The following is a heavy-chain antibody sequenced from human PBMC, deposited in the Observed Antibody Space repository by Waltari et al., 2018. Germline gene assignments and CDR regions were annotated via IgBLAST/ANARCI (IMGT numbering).Heavy chain of an antibody. D-gene: IGHD2-15*01. CDR2: FYWNDDK. CDR1: GFSLSTSGVG. Sequence: QITLKESGPTLVKPTQTLTLTCTFSGFSLSTSGVGVGWIRQPPGKALEWLALFYWNDDKRYSPSLKSRLTITKDTSKNQVVLTMTNMDPVDTATYYCAHRRYSPYGMDVWGQGTTVTVSS. CDR3: AHRRYSPYGMDV. J-gene: IGHJ6*02. V-gene: IGHV2-5*01.